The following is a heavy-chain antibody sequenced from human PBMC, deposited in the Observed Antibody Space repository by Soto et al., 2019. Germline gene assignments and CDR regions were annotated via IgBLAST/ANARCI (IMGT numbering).Heavy chain of an antibody. J-gene: IGHJ4*02. V-gene: IGHV3-23*01. CDR2: ISGSGGST. CDR1: GFTFSSYA. Sequence: GGSLRLSCAASGFTFSSYAMSWVRQAPGKGLEWVSAISGSGGSTYYADSVKGRFTISRDNSKNTLYLQMNSLRAEDTAVYYCAKGEDETTVTNLDYWGQGTLVTVSS. D-gene: IGHD4-17*01. CDR3: AKGEDETTVTNLDY.